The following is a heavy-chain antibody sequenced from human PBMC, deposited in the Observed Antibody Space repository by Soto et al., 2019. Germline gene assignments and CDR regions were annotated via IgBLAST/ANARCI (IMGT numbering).Heavy chain of an antibody. Sequence: RASVKVSCKASGYTFTSYYINWVRQATGQGLEWVGWMNPNSGNTGYAQKFQGRVTMTRNTSISTAYMELSSLRSEDTAVYYCARCRVRFLGCPFGYWGQGTLVTVSS. CDR2: MNPNSGNT. CDR1: GYTFTSYY. J-gene: IGHJ4*02. V-gene: IGHV1-8*01. CDR3: ARCRVRFLGCPFGY. D-gene: IGHD3-3*01.